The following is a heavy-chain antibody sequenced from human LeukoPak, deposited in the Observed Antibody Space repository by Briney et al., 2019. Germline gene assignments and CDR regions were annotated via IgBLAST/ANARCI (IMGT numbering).Heavy chain of an antibody. D-gene: IGHD5-12*01. CDR1: RGSITNSTYY. J-gene: IGHJ4*02. CDR2: IYYTGSM. V-gene: IGHV4-39*01. CDR3: ASPRGYTYAFDY. Sequence: SETLSLTCTVSRGSITNSTYYWGWIRQPPGKGLEWIGSIYYTGSMYYNPSLKSRVTISVDTSKNRFSLKLTSVTAADTAVYYCASPRGYTYAFDYWGQGTLVTVSS.